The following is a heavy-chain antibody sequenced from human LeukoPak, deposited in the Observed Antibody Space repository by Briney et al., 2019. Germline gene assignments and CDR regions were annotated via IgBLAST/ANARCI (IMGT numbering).Heavy chain of an antibody. V-gene: IGHV3-33*01. D-gene: IGHD6-25*01. CDR2: IWYDGVNK. Sequence: GGSLRLSCAASGFIFSDYAMHWVRQAPGKGLEWVAVIWYDGVNKYYADSVKGRFTISRDNSLNTLYLQMNSLKVEDTAIYYCARGSSSSSATAFDIWGQGTMVTVSS. CDR1: GFIFSDYA. CDR3: ARGSSSSSATAFDI. J-gene: IGHJ3*02.